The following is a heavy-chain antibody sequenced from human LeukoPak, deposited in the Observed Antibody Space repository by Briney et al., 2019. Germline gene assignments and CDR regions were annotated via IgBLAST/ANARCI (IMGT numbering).Heavy chain of an antibody. CDR1: GGSISRDTYY. V-gene: IGHV4-39*01. J-gene: IGHJ4*02. Sequence: SETLSLTCSVSGGSISRDTYYWSWIRQPPGKRLEWIGIIYYSGTAYYNPSLKGRVTMFVDTSKHQFSLKLTSVTATDTAVYYCARFQDNDDYFDHWGQGSLVTVSS. CDR2: IYYSGTA. D-gene: IGHD1-1*01. CDR3: ARFQDNDDYFDH.